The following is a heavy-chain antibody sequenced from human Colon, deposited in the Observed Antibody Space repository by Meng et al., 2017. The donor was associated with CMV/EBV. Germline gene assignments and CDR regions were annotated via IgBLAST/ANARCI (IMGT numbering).Heavy chain of an antibody. D-gene: IGHD3-16*01. CDR3: GRDHWGSPGL. J-gene: IGHJ4*02. CDR1: GFTFSSYA. CDR2: IKEDGSAT. Sequence: GGSLRLSCAASGFTFSSYAMHWVRQAPGKGLEWVANIKEDGSATYYVDSVKGRFTISRDNAKSSLYLQINSLTVEDTAVYYCGRDHWGSPGLWGQGTLVTVSS. V-gene: IGHV3-7*01.